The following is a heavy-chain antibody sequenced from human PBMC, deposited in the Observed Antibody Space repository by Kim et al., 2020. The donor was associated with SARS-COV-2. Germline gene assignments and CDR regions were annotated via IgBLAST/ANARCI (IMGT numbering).Heavy chain of an antibody. CDR1: GFTFSSYA. V-gene: IGHV3-23*01. CDR2: ISGSGGST. D-gene: IGHD1-26*01. CDR3: AKDRGGSYYR. Sequence: GGSLRLSCAASGFTFSSYAMSWARQAPGNGLEWVSAISGSGGSTYYADSVKGRFTISRDNSKNTLYLQMNSLRAEDTAVYYCAKDRGGSYYRWGQGTLVTVSS. J-gene: IGHJ4*02.